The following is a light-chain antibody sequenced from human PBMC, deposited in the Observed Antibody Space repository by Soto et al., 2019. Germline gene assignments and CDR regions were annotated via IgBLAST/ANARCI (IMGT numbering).Light chain of an antibody. CDR2: DAS. CDR1: QSVSSY. Sequence: EIVLTQSPATLSLSPGERATISCRASQSVSSYLAWYQQKPGKATRLLIYDASNRATDIPARFSGNRSGTDFFLTIFSLEPEDFAVYYCQQRSNWPPTWTFGQGTKV. V-gene: IGKV3-11*01. J-gene: IGKJ1*01. CDR3: QQRSNWPPTWT.